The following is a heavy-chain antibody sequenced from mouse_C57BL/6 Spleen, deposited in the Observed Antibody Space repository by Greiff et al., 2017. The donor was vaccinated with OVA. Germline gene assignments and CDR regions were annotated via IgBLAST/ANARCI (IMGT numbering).Heavy chain of an antibody. CDR1: GFNINDYY. V-gene: IGHV14-1*01. D-gene: IGHD4-1*01. Sequence: VQLQQSGAELVRPGASVKLSCTASGFNINDYYMQWVKQRPEQGLEWIGRIDPEDGDTEYAPKFQGKATMTADTSSNPAYLQLSSLTSEDTAVYYCTSLLGYFDYWGQGTTLTVSS. J-gene: IGHJ2*01. CDR2: IDPEDGDT. CDR3: TSLLGYFDY.